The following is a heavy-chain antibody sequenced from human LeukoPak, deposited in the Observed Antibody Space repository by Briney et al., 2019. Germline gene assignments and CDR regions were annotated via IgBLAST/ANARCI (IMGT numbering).Heavy chain of an antibody. CDR2: IWYDGSNK. V-gene: IGHV3-33*01. CDR1: GFTFSSYG. D-gene: IGHD2/OR15-2a*01. Sequence: GRSLRLSCAASGFTFSSYGMHWVRQAPGKGLEWVAVIWYDGSNKYYTDSVKGRLTISRDNSKNTLYLQMNSLRAEDTAVYYCAREGPRGNSQFDYWGQGTLVTVSS. CDR3: AREGPRGNSQFDY. J-gene: IGHJ4*02.